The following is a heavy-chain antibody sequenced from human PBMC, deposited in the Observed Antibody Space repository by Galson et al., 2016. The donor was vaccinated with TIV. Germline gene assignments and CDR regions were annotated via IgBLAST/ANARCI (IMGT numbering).Heavy chain of an antibody. CDR2: IYYSGST. V-gene: IGHV4-31*03. CDR3: VRGLLDSSGYYPPPDAFDL. J-gene: IGHJ3*01. D-gene: IGHD3-22*01. Sequence: LSLTCTVSGGSISSRGYYWNWIRQHPGKGLEWIGYIYYSGSTYYNPSLRSRLTISLDTSKNHFSLKLSSVTAADTAVYFCVRGLLDSSGYYPPPDAFDLWGLGTMVTVSS. CDR1: GGSISSRGYY.